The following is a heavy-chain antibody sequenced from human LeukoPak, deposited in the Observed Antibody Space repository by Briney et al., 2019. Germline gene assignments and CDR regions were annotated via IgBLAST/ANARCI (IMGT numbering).Heavy chain of an antibody. V-gene: IGHV1-2*02. CDR2: INPNSGGT. CDR1: GYTFTGYY. D-gene: IGHD4-11*01. Sequence: ASVKVSCKASGYTFTGYYMHWVRQAPGQGLEWMGWINPNSGGTNYAQKFQGRVTMTRDTSISTAYMELSRLRSDDTAVYYCATVQQLTTWFDPWGQGTLVTVSS. J-gene: IGHJ5*02. CDR3: ATVQQLTTWFDP.